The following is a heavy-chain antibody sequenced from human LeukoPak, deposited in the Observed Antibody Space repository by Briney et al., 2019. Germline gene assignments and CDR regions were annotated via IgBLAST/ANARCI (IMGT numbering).Heavy chain of an antibody. CDR3: AKAGTTGIHHWFDP. Sequence: SETLSLTCTVSGGSISTFSWSWIRQFPGKGLEWIGSIYIKSTNYNPSLKSRVAISVDTSKNQFSLKLSSVTAADTAVYYCAKAGTTGIHHWFDPWGQGNLVTVSS. CDR1: GGSISTFS. CDR2: IYIKST. J-gene: IGHJ5*02. D-gene: IGHD1-1*01. V-gene: IGHV4-4*08.